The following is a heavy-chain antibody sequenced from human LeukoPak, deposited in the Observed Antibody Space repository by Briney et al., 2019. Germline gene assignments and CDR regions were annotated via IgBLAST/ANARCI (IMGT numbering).Heavy chain of an antibody. Sequence: ASVKVSCKASGGTFSSYAISWVRQAPGQGLEWMGRIIPILGIANYAQKLQGRVTMTTDTSTSTAYMELRSLRSDDTAVYYCARGGYDILTSDYWGQGTLVTVSS. CDR2: IIPILGIA. J-gene: IGHJ4*02. CDR3: ARGGYDILTSDY. V-gene: IGHV1-69*04. CDR1: GGTFSSYA. D-gene: IGHD3-9*01.